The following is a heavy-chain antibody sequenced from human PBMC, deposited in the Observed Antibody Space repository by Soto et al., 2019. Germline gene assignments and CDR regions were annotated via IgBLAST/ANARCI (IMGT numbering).Heavy chain of an antibody. CDR3: ARRASTMATYRGLYDY. CDR1: GDSISSGDYY. D-gene: IGHD5-12*01. Sequence: TLSLTCTVSGDSISSGDYYWSWIRQHPGKGLEWIGYIHYSGSMYYNPSLKSRVTISVDTSKNQFSLKLSSVTAADTAVYYCARRASTMATYRGLYDYWGQGTPVTGSS. CDR2: IHYSGSM. J-gene: IGHJ4*02. V-gene: IGHV4-31*03.